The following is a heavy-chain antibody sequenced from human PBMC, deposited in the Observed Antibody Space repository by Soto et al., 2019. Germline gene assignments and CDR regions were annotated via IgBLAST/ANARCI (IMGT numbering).Heavy chain of an antibody. CDR2: IYYSGST. Sequence: TLSLTCTVSGGSISSFYWSWIRQPPGKGLEWIGYIYYSGSTKYNPSLKGRVTISLDTSKNQFSLKLSSVTAADTAVYYCARGGGSVNWFDPWGQGTLVTVSS. D-gene: IGHD5-12*01. V-gene: IGHV4-59*01. CDR3: ARGGGSVNWFDP. J-gene: IGHJ5*02. CDR1: GGSISSFY.